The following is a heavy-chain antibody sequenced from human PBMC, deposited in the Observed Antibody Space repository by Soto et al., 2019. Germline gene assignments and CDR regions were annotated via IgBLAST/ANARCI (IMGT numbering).Heavy chain of an antibody. V-gene: IGHV3-48*02. CDR1: GITFSSDS. J-gene: IGHJ4*02. D-gene: IGHD5-18*01. CDR2: ISSSKTT. Sequence: EVQLVESGGGLVQPGESLRLSCTASGITFSSDSMNWVRQAPGKGLEWLSYISSSKTTYADSVKGRFTISRDNAKNSVYLQMNSMRDEDTAVYYCVGDQDVHTPMVHGNYWGRGTRVTVSS. CDR3: VGDQDVHTPMVHGNY.